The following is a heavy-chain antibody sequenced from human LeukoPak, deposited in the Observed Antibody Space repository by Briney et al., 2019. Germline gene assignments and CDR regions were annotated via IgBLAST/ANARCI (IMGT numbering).Heavy chain of an antibody. D-gene: IGHD3-22*01. CDR2: ISGGGGST. CDR3: AKSSYYDSSGCYREYYFDC. J-gene: IGHJ4*02. CDR1: GFTFSSYA. Sequence: GGSLRLSCAASGFTFSSYAMSWVRRAPGKGLEWVSAISGGGGSTHYADSVKGRFTISRDNSKNTLYLQMSSLRAGDTAVYYCAKSSYYDSSGCYREYYFDCWGQGTLVTVSS. V-gene: IGHV3-23*01.